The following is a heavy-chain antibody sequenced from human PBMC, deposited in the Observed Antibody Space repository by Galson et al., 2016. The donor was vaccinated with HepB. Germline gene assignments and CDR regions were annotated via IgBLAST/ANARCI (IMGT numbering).Heavy chain of an antibody. D-gene: IGHD6-13*01. Sequence: SVKVSCKASGFTFTSSAVQWVRQARGQRLEWIGWIVVGSGNTNYAQKFQERVTITRDMSTSTAYMELSSLRSEDTAVYYCAAERSSNWYEYYYYGMDVWGQGTTVTVSS. CDR3: AAERSSNWYEYYYYGMDV. V-gene: IGHV1-58*01. J-gene: IGHJ6*02. CDR1: GFTFTSSA. CDR2: IVVGSGNT.